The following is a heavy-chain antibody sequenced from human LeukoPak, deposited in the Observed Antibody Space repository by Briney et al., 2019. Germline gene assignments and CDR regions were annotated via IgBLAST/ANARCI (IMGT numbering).Heavy chain of an antibody. J-gene: IGHJ3*02. CDR2: INHSGST. V-gene: IGHV4-34*01. Sequence: SETLSLTCAVYGGSFSGYHWSWIRQPPGKGLEWIGEINHSGSTNHNPSLKSRVTISVDTSKNQFSLKLSSVSAADTAVYYCARGGGRDAFDIWGQGTMVTVSS. CDR3: ARGGGRDAFDI. CDR1: GGSFSGYH.